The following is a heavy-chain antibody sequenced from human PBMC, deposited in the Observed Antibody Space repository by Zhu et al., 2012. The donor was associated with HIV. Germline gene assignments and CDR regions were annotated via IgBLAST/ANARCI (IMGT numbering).Heavy chain of an antibody. CDR3: TTDPLIAAAHTRGXDAFDY. J-gene: IGHJ3*01. Sequence: EVQLVESGGGLVKPGGSLRLSCAASGFTFSNAWMSWVRQAPGKGLEWVGRIKSKTDGGTTDYAAPVKGRFTISRDDPKNXLYLQMNSLKTEDTAVYYCTTDPLIAAAHTRGXDAFDYLGQGTSGHRLF. CDR2: IKSKTDGGTT. V-gene: IGHV3-15*01. D-gene: IGHD6-13*01. CDR1: GFTFSNAW.